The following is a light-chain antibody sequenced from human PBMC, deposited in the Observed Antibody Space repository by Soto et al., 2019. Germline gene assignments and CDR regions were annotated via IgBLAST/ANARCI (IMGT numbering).Light chain of an antibody. Sequence: EIVLTQSPGTLSLSPWESATLSCRASQSVRSYLAWYQQKPGQAPRLLLYDASNRAPGIPARFSGSGSGTDFTLTIIILEPDAFAVYDCQQRSSWPKSTFGQGTRLEIK. J-gene: IGKJ5*01. CDR1: QSVRSY. CDR3: QQRSSWPKST. V-gene: IGKV3-11*01. CDR2: DAS.